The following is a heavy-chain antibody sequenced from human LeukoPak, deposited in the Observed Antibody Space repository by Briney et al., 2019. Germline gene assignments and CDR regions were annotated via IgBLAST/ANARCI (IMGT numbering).Heavy chain of an antibody. CDR2: ISSDGSYK. CDR1: GFTFSTYG. J-gene: IGHJ6*02. Sequence: PGGSLRLPCAASGFTFSTYGMHWVRQAPGKGLEWVAAISSDGSYKYYADSVKGRFTISRDNSKNTVYLEMNSLRAEDTAVYYCAKDVSDRLNYYYGMDVWGQGTTVTVSS. V-gene: IGHV3-30*18. CDR3: AKDVSDRLNYYYGMDV. D-gene: IGHD1-14*01.